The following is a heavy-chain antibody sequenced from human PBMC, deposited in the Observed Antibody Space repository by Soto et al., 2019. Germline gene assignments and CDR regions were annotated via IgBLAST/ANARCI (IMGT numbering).Heavy chain of an antibody. J-gene: IGHJ5*02. D-gene: IGHD3-22*01. CDR3: AFSVPSYYYRFAP. V-gene: IGHV2-5*02. Sequence: QITLKESGPPLVKPTQNLTLTCTFSGFSLDTSGVGVGWIRQPPGKALKWLALVYWDDHKHYSPSLRSRHTITKDTSKTQVVLTMSNIHTMDTDTYYCAFSVPSYYYRFAPWSQGTVVIVSP. CDR1: GFSLDTSGVG. CDR2: VYWDDHK.